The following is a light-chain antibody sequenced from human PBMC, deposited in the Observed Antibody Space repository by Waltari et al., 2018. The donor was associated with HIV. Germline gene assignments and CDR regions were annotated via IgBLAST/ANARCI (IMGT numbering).Light chain of an antibody. Sequence: DIVMTQSPDSPAVSLGERATINCKSSQSVLYSSDNKNYLAWYHQKPGQPPKLLIYWASTRESGVPDRFSGSGSGTDFTLTISGLQAEDVSVYYCQQYYSTPWTFGQGTKVEIK. J-gene: IGKJ1*01. V-gene: IGKV4-1*01. CDR3: QQYYSTPWT. CDR2: WAS. CDR1: QSVLYSSDNKNY.